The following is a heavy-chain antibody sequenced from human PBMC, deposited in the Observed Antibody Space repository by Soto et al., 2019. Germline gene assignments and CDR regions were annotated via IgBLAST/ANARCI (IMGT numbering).Heavy chain of an antibody. Sequence: SETLSLTCTVSGDSISSSNYYWGWIRQPPGKGLEWIGNIYYSGSTYYNPSLKSRVTISVDTSKKQFSLKLSSVTAADTAVYYCARLRASSSWIWAFDSWGQGTLVIVSS. CDR1: GDSISSSNYY. J-gene: IGHJ4*02. CDR2: IYYSGST. V-gene: IGHV4-39*01. CDR3: ARLRASSSWIWAFDS. D-gene: IGHD6-13*01.